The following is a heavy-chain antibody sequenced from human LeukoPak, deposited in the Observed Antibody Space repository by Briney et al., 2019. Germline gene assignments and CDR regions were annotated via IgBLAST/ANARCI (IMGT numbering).Heavy chain of an antibody. CDR2: ISYDGSNK. D-gene: IGHD2-8*01. CDR3: APTNPRLGYYFDY. CDR1: GFTFSTYG. J-gene: IGHJ4*02. V-gene: IGHV3-30*03. Sequence: GGSLRLSCAASGFTFSTYGMHWVRQAPGKGLEWVAVISYDGSNKYYADSVKGRFTISRDNSKNTLCLQMNSLRAEDTAVYYCAPTNPRLGYYFDYWGQGTLVTVSS.